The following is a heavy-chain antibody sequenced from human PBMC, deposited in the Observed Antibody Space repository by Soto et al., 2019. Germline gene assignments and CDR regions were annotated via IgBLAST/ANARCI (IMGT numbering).Heavy chain of an antibody. CDR1: GYRFASCG. V-gene: IGHV1-18*01. J-gene: IGHJ4*02. CDR2: ISAYNGNT. Sequence: GASVKVSCTASGYRFASCGSSWVRQAPGQGLEWMGWISAYNGNTNYAQKLQGRVTMTTDTSTSTAYMELRSLRSDDTAVYYCARAYKYGSGSHTDYWGQGTLVTVSS. D-gene: IGHD3-10*01. CDR3: ARAYKYGSGSHTDY.